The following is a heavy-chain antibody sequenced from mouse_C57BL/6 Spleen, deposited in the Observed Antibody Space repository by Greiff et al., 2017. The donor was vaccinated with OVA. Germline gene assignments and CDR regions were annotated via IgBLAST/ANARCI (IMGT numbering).Heavy chain of an antibody. CDR3: ARTGGYYEYFDV. V-gene: IGHV5-12*01. J-gene: IGHJ1*03. CDR2: ISNGGGST. CDR1: GFTFSDYY. D-gene: IGHD2-3*01. Sequence: EVMLVESGGGLVQPGGSLKLSCAASGFTFSDYYMYWVRQTPEKRLEWVAYISNGGGSTYYPDTVKGRFTISRDNAKNTLYLQMSRLKSEDTAMYYCARTGGYYEYFDVWGTGTTVTVSS.